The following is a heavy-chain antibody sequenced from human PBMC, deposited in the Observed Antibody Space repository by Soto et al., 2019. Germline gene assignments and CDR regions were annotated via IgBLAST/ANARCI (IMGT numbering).Heavy chain of an antibody. CDR1: GGSISSSNYY. CDR2: GFYTGNT. CDR3: ARAVNQQVPGHY. V-gene: IGHV4-39*01. D-gene: IGHD6-13*01. J-gene: IGHJ4*02. Sequence: QLQLQESGPGLVKPSETLSLTCTVSGGSISSSNYYWGWIRQPPGKGLEWIGSGFYTGNTYYNPSLKSRATISVDTSKNQFSLKLTSVTAADTAVYYCARAVNQQVPGHYWGQGTLVTVSS.